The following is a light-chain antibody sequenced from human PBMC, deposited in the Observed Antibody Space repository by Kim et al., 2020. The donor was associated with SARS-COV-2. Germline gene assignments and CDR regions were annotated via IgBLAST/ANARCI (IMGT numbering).Light chain of an antibody. CDR1: KLGDKY. CDR2: PDS. J-gene: IGLJ3*02. Sequence: SYELTQPPSVSVSPGQTASIPCSGDKLGDKYACWYQQKPGQSPVLVIYPDSKRPSGIPERFSGSNSGNTATLTISGTQAMDEADYYCQAWDSSNWVFGGGTKLTVL. V-gene: IGLV3-1*01. CDR3: QAWDSSNWV.